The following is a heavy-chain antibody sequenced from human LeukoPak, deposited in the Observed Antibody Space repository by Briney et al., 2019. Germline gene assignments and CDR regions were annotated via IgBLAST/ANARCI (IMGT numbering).Heavy chain of an antibody. J-gene: IGHJ4*02. Sequence: GGSLRLSCAASGFTFRNYGMHWVRQAPGKGLEWVSAISGSGGSTYYADSVKGRFTISRDNSENTLYLQMNSLRAEDTAVYYCAKAKVTMIVPDYWGQGTLVTVSS. V-gene: IGHV3-23*01. CDR1: GFTFRNYG. CDR3: AKAKVTMIVPDY. CDR2: ISGSGGST. D-gene: IGHD3-22*01.